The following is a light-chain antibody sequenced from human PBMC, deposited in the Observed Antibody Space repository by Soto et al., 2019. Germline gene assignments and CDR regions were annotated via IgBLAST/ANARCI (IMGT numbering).Light chain of an antibody. Sequence: QMTQSPSSLSASVGDRVTITCRASQDISNYLAWYQQKPGGAPKLLIYDASTLQSGVPSRFSGSGSGADFTLTISSLQPEDVAIYYCQKYNDAPRTFGQGTRVEMK. CDR2: DAS. CDR3: QKYNDAPRT. J-gene: IGKJ1*01. V-gene: IGKV1-27*01. CDR1: QDISNY.